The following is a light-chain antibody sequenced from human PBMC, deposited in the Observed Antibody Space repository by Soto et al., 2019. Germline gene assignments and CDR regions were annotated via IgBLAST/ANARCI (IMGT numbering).Light chain of an antibody. CDR1: SSDVGAYNY. CDR2: DVS. J-gene: IGLJ1*01. Sequence: SALTQPASVSGSPGQSITISCTGTSSDVGAYNYVSWYQQHPGKAPKLMIYDVSSRPSGVSDRFSGSKSGNTASLTISGLQAEDEADYYCNSYTSSSTRPYVFGTGTKLTVL. V-gene: IGLV2-14*01. CDR3: NSYTSSSTRPYV.